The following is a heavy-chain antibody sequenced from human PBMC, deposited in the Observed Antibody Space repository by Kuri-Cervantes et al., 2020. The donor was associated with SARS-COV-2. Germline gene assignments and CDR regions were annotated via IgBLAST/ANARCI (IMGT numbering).Heavy chain of an antibody. CDR3: ARDSVEMATIVQFDY. J-gene: IGHJ4*02. V-gene: IGHV1-69*13. CDR2: IISIFGTA. Sequence: SVKVSCKASGGTFSSYAISWVRQAPGQGLEWMGGIISIFGTANYAQKFQGRVTITADESTSTAYMELSSLRSEDTAVYYCARDSVEMATIVQFDYWGQGTLVTVSS. D-gene: IGHD5-24*01. CDR1: GGTFSSYA.